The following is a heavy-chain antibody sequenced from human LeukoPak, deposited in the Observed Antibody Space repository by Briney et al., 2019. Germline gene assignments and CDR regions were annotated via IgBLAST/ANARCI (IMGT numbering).Heavy chain of an antibody. CDR1: GFTFSSYS. Sequence: GGSLGLSCAASGFTFSSYSMNWVRQAPGKGLEWVSSISSSSSYIYYADSVKGRFTISRDNAKNSLYLQMNSLRAEDTAVYYCARDLYYDILTGSSNWFDPWGQGTLVTVSS. CDR2: ISSSSSYI. V-gene: IGHV3-21*01. D-gene: IGHD3-9*01. J-gene: IGHJ5*02. CDR3: ARDLYYDILTGSSNWFDP.